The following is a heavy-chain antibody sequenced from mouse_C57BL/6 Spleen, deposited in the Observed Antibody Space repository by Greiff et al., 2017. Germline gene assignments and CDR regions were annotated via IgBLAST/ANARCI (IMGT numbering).Heavy chain of an antibody. CDR1: GFTFSSYA. D-gene: IGHD3-2*02. J-gene: IGHJ2*01. Sequence: EVQRVESGGGLVKPGGSLKLSCAASGFTFSSYAMSWVRQTPETRLEWVATISDGGSYTYYPDNVKGRFTISRDNAKNNLYLQMSHLKAEDTAMYYSARARQLRRLLDYWGQGTTLTVSS. CDR3: ARARQLRRLLDY. V-gene: IGHV5-4*01. CDR2: ISDGGSYT.